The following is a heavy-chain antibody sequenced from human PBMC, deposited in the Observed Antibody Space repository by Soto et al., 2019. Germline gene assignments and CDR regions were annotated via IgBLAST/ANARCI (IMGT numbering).Heavy chain of an antibody. V-gene: IGHV4-34*01. J-gene: IGHJ5*02. CDR2: INHSGST. CDR1: GGSFSGYY. D-gene: IGHD5-12*01. CDR3: ARDLGYSGTNWFDP. Sequence: PSETLSLTCAVYGGSFSGYYWSWIRQPPGKGLEWIGEINHSGSTNYNPSLKSRVTISVDTSKIQFSLKLSSVTAADTAVYYCARDLGYSGTNWFDPWGQGTLVTVSS.